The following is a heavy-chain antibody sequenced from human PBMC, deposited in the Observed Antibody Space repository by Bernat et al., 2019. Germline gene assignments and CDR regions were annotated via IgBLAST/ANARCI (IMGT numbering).Heavy chain of an antibody. Sequence: QVQLVESGGGVVQPGRSLRLSCAASGFTFSSYGMHWVRQAPGKGLEWVAVIWYDGSNKYYVDSVKGRFTISRDNSKNTLYLQMNSLRAEDTAVYYWAREGGYDYYYYYGMDVWGQGTTVTVSS. V-gene: IGHV3-33*01. CDR2: IWYDGSNK. CDR3: AREGGYDYYYYYGMDV. CDR1: GFTFSSYG. D-gene: IGHD5-12*01. J-gene: IGHJ6*02.